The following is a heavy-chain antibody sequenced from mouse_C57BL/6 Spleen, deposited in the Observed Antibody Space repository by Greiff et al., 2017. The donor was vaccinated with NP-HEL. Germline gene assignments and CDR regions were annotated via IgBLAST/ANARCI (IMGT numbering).Heavy chain of an antibody. CDR3: ARWGDGSSHYWYFDV. Sequence: QVQLQQSGPELVKPGASVKISCKASGYAFSSSWMNWVKQRPGKGLEWIGRIYPGDGDTNYNGKFKGKATLTADKSSSTAYMQLSSLTSEDSAVYFCARWGDGSSHYWYFDVWGTGTTVTVSS. J-gene: IGHJ1*03. CDR2: IYPGDGDT. CDR1: GYAFSSSW. V-gene: IGHV1-82*01. D-gene: IGHD1-1*01.